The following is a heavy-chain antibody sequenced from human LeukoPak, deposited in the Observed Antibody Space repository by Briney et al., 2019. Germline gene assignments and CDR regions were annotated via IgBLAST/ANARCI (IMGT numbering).Heavy chain of an antibody. D-gene: IGHD3-3*01. CDR3: ARGPTDFWSGYYTGLFDY. CDR2: ISSSSSTI. Sequence: PSETLSLTCTVSGGSISSSSYYWGWIRQPPGKGLEWVSYISSSSSTIYYADSVKGRFTISRDNAKNSLYLQMNSLRAEDTAVYYCARGPTDFWSGYYTGLFDYWGQGTLVTVSS. J-gene: IGHJ4*02. V-gene: IGHV3-48*01. CDR1: GGSISSSS.